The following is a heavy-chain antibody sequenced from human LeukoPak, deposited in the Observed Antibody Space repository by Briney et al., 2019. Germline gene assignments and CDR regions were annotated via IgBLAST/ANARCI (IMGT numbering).Heavy chain of an antibody. CDR1: GFTFSSYA. Sequence: GGSLRLSCAASGFTFSSYAMNWVRQAPGKGLEWVSAITGSGGRTYYADSVKGRFTISRDNAKNSLYLQMNSLRAEDTAVYYCARVPRSSVMDYYYYYYMDVWGKGTTVTVSS. CDR3: ARVPRSSVMDYYYYYYMDV. V-gene: IGHV3-23*01. D-gene: IGHD6-6*01. J-gene: IGHJ6*03. CDR2: ITGSGGRT.